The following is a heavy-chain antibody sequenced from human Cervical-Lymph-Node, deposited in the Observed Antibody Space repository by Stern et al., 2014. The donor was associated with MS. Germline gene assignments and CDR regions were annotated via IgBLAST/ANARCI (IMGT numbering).Heavy chain of an antibody. D-gene: IGHD4-17*01. CDR1: GFTFSNYS. J-gene: IGHJ3*02. CDR2: ISSRSSFI. V-gene: IGHV3-21*01. Sequence: EVQLVESGGGLVKPGGSLRLSCAASGFTFSNYSMNWVRQAPGQGLEWVSSISSRSSFIYYADSVRGRFTISRDNAKNSLYLQMNSLRAEDTAVYYCARDPGDYGDYIGPFDIWGQGTMVTVSS. CDR3: ARDPGDYGDYIGPFDI.